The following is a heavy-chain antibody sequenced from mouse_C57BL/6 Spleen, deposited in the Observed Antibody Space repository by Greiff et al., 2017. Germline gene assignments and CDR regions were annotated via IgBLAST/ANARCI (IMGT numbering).Heavy chain of an antibody. CDR2: IDPSDSYT. J-gene: IGHJ4*01. V-gene: IGHV1-50*01. Sequence: VQLQQPGAELVKPGASVKLSCKASGYTFTSYWMQWVKQRPGQGLEWIGEIDPSDSYTNYNQKFKGKATLTVDTSSSTAYMQLSSLTSEDSAVXYCARRYYYGSYAMDYWGQGTSVTVSS. CDR3: ARRYYYGSYAMDY. D-gene: IGHD1-1*01. CDR1: GYTFTSYW.